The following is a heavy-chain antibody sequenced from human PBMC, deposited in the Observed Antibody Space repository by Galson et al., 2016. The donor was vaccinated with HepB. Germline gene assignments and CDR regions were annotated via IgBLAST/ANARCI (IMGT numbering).Heavy chain of an antibody. CDR2: FYYTGRS. CDR1: GVSINSPSYF. Sequence: ETLSLTCTVSGVSINSPSYFWGWLRQAPGQPPEWITTFYYTGRSDSNPSLKSRVTISGGPSENDFSLRLSSVTAADSAVYFCARFYGADTCYPDFWGQGVRVVVSP. J-gene: IGHJ4*02. D-gene: IGHD4/OR15-4a*01. CDR3: ARFYGADTCYPDF. V-gene: IGHV4-39*02.